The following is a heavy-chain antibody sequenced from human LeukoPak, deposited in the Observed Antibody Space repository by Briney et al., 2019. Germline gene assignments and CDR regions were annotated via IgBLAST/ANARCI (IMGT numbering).Heavy chain of an antibody. V-gene: IGHV1-46*01. J-gene: IGHJ3*02. CDR3: ARDLEIARPSPSAFDI. Sequence: ASVTVSCKASGYTFTSYYMHWVRQAPGQGLEWMGIINPSGGSTSYAQKFQGRVIMTRDTSTSTVYMELSSLRSEDTAVYYGARDLEIARPSPSAFDIWGQGTMVTVYS. CDR2: INPSGGST. CDR1: GYTFTSYY. D-gene: IGHD6-13*01.